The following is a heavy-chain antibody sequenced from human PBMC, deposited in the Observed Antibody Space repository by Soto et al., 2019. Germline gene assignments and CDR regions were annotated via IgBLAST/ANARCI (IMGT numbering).Heavy chain of an antibody. Sequence: GASVKVSCKASGYTFTSYGISWVRQAPGQGLEWMGWISAYNGNTNYAQKLQGRVTMTTDTSTSTAYMELRSLRSDDTAVYYCARDLLDTAMEIYYYYYGMDVWGQGTTVTVSS. CDR3: ARDLLDTAMEIYYYYYGMDV. CDR1: GYTFTSYG. J-gene: IGHJ6*02. CDR2: ISAYNGNT. D-gene: IGHD5-18*01. V-gene: IGHV1-18*01.